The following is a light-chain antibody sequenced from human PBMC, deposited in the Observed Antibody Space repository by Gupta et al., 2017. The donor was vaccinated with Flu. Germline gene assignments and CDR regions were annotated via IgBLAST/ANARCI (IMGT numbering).Light chain of an antibody. CDR1: QSISSY. V-gene: IGKV1-39*01. CDR3: QQSYSTPRT. Sequence: PSSLSASVGDRVTITCRASQSISSYLNWYQQKPGKAPKLLIYAASSLQSGVPSRFSGSGSGTDFTLTISSLQPEDFATYYCQQSYSTPRTFGQGNKVEIK. J-gene: IGKJ1*01. CDR2: AAS.